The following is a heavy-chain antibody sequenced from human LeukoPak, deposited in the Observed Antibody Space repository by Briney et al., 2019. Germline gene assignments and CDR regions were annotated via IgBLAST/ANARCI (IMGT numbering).Heavy chain of an antibody. Sequence: ASVKVSCKASGGTFSSYAISWVRQAPGQGLEWMGGIIPIFGTANYAQKFQGRVTITADESTSTAYMELSSLRSEDTAVYYCASRRSYYYDSSGYMEHCGQGTLVTVSS. V-gene: IGHV1-69*13. CDR3: ASRRSYYYDSSGYMEH. J-gene: IGHJ1*01. D-gene: IGHD3-22*01. CDR1: GGTFSSYA. CDR2: IIPIFGTA.